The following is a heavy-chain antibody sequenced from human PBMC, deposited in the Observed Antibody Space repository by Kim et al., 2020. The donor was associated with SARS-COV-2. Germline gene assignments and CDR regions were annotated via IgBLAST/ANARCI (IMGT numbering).Heavy chain of an antibody. CDR3: AKDGRMNWFDP. Sequence: GGSLRLSCAASGFTFSNYAMSWVRQAPGKGLEWVSAISGSGVRTYYADSVKGRFSISRDNSKNTLFLQMNSLRAEDTAIYYCAKDGRMNWFDPWGQGTLVTVSS. CDR2: ISGSGVRT. CDR1: GFTFSNYA. J-gene: IGHJ5*02. V-gene: IGHV3-23*01.